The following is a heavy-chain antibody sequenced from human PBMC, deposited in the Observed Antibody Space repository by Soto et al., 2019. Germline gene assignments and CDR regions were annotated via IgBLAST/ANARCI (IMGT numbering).Heavy chain of an antibody. CDR2: LSYDGGNE. D-gene: IGHD6-19*01. J-gene: IGHJ6*02. V-gene: IGHV3-30*18. CDR1: GFTFRSHG. Sequence: VGSLRLSCAASGFTFRSHGMHWVRQAPGKGLESVAVLSYDGGNEYYADSVKGRFTVSRDNSKNTLYLEMNNLRAEDTAVYFCAKDRSATLYYYGMDAWGQGTTVTVSS. CDR3: AKDRSATLYYYGMDA.